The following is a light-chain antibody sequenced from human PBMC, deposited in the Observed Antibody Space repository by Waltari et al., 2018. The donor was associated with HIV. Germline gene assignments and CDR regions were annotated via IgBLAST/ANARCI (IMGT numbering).Light chain of an antibody. Sequence: QSALTQPPSASGSPGQSVTISCNGTSSDVGGNNYVSWYQQYPGKAPRLMIYEVYKRPSGVPHRCAGSKSGNTASLTVAVLQAEDGANYYCSSYAGINTYVLFGGGTKLTVL. V-gene: IGLV2-8*01. CDR1: SSDVGGNNY. CDR3: SSYAGINTYVL. J-gene: IGLJ2*01. CDR2: EVY.